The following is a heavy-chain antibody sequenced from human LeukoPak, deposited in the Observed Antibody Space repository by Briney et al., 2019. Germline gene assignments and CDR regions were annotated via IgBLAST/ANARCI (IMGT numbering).Heavy chain of an antibody. CDR1: GYTFTSYA. J-gene: IGHJ4*02. V-gene: IGHV7-4-1*02. CDR3: AREYGGIAAAGKLVDY. CDR2: INTNTGNP. Sequence: ASVKVSCKASGYTFTSYAMNWVRQAPGQGLEWMGWINTNTGNPTYAQGFTGRFVFSLDTSVSTAYLQISSLKAEDTAVYYCAREYGGIAAAGKLVDYWGQGTLVTVSS. D-gene: IGHD6-13*01.